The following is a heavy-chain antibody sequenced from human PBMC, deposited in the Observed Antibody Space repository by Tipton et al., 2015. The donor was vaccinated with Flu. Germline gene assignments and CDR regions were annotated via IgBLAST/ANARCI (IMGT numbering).Heavy chain of an antibody. CDR2: ISGSGAGT. V-gene: IGHV3-23*01. CDR3: AREVGGGSAY. D-gene: IGHD2-15*01. J-gene: IGHJ4*02. CDR1: GFIFSSVW. Sequence: SLRLSCAASGFIFSSVWMSWVRQAPGKGLEYVSTISGSGAGTYYTYYADSVKGRFTISRDNSRNTLYLQMNSLRAEDTAVYYCAREVGGGSAYWGQGTLVTVSS.